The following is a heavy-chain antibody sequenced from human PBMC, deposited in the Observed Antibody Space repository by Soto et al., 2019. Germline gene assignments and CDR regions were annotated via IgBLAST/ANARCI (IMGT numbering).Heavy chain of an antibody. V-gene: IGHV3-66*01. CDR1: GFTVSSNY. CDR2: IYSGGST. J-gene: IGHJ4*02. Sequence: GGSLRLSCAASGFTVSSNYMSWVRQAPGKGLEWVSVIYSGGSTYYADSVKGRFTISRDNSKNTLYLQMNSLRAEDTAVYYCARVNTGDYDFPFDYWGQGTLVTVSS. D-gene: IGHD4-17*01. CDR3: ARVNTGDYDFPFDY.